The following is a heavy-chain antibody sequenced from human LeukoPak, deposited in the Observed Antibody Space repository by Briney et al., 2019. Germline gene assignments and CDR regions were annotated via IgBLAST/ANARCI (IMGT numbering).Heavy chain of an antibody. Sequence: SETLSLTCAVYGGSFSGYYWSWIRQPPGKGLEWIGEINHSGSTNYNPSLKSRVTISVDTSKNQFSPKLSSVTAADTAVYYCARLRRDGYNLRYYFDYWGQGTLVTVSS. V-gene: IGHV4-34*01. J-gene: IGHJ4*02. D-gene: IGHD5-24*01. CDR1: GGSFSGYY. CDR3: ARLRRDGYNLRYYFDY. CDR2: INHSGST.